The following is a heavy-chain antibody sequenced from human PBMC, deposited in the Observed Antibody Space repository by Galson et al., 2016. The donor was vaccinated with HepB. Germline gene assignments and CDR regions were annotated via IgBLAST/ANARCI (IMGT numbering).Heavy chain of an antibody. D-gene: IGHD3-10*01. J-gene: IGHJ4*02. CDR1: GFTFSRYN. Sequence: SLRLSCAASGFTFSRYNMNWVRQAPGKELEWVSSISSSSTYIYYADSVKGRFTISRDNAKNSLYLQTNSLRAEDTAVYYCARDGKHGSGSYPDRWGQGTLVTVSS. CDR3: ARDGKHGSGSYPDR. V-gene: IGHV3-21*01. CDR2: ISSSSTYI.